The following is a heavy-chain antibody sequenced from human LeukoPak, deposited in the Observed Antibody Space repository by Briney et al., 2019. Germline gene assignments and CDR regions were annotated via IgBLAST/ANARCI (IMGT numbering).Heavy chain of an antibody. D-gene: IGHD6-6*01. CDR3: ARDQIFGYSSSWHAADAFDI. V-gene: IGHV6-1*01. Sequence: SQTLSLTCAISGDSVSSNSAAWNWIRQSPSRGLEWLGRTYYRSKWYNDYAVSVKSRITINPDTSKNQFSLQLNSVTPEDTAVYYCARDQIFGYSSSWHAADAFDIWGQGTMVTVSS. CDR2: TYYRSKWYN. J-gene: IGHJ3*02. CDR1: GDSVSSNSAA.